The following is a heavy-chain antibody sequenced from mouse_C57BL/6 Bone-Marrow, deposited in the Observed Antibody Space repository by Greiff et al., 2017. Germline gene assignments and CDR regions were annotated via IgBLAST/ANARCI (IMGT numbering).Heavy chain of an antibody. CDR1: GFTFSDYG. D-gene: IGHD1-1*01. J-gene: IGHJ4*01. CDR3: VRARGYYVEDDRDY. CDR2: ISSGSSTI. V-gene: IGHV5-17*01. Sequence: EVMLVESGGGLVKPGGSLKLSCAASGFTFSDYGMHWVRQAPEKGLEWVAYISSGSSTIYSADTVKGRFTLSSDNAKNTLFLQMTSLRSEDTAMYYCVRARGYYVEDDRDYWGQGTSVTVSS.